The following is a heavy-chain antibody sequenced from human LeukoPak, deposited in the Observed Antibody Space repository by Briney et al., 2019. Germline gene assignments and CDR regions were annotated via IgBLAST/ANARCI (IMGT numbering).Heavy chain of an antibody. CDR2: VDPEDGET. J-gene: IGHJ4*02. D-gene: IGHD1-26*01. Sequence: GASVKVSCKASGYTFTDYYMHWVQQAPGKGLEWMGRVDPEDGETIYAEKFQGRVTITADTSTDTAYMELSSLRSEDTAVYYCARISGGSFYDYWGQGTLVTVSS. CDR1: GYTFTDYY. V-gene: IGHV1-69-2*01. CDR3: ARISGGSFYDY.